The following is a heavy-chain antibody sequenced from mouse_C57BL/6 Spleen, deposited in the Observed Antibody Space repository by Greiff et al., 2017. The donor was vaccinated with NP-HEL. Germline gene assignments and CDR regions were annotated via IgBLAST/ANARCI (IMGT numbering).Heavy chain of an antibody. CDR2: IYPGDGDT. V-gene: IGHV1-80*01. CDR3: ARGGLSLRSYAMDY. Sequence: QVQLKQSGAELVKPGASVKISCKASGYAFSSYWMNWVKQRPGKGLEWIGQIYPGDGDTNYNGKFKGKATLTADKSSSTAYMQLSSLTSEDSAVYFCARGGLSLRSYAMDYWGQGTSVTVSS. CDR1: GYAFSSYW. J-gene: IGHJ4*01. D-gene: IGHD1-1*01.